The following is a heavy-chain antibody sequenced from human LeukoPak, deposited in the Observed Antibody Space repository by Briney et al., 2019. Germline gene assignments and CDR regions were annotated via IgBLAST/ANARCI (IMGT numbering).Heavy chain of an antibody. D-gene: IGHD4-17*01. V-gene: IGHV3-20*04. Sequence: GGSLRLSCAASGFTFDDYGMSWVRQAPGKGLEWVSGINWNGGSTGYADSVKGRFTISRDNAKNTLYLQMNSLRAEDTAVYYCAREGAYGDYVGYWGQGTLVTVSS. CDR1: GFTFDDYG. CDR2: INWNGGST. J-gene: IGHJ4*02. CDR3: AREGAYGDYVGY.